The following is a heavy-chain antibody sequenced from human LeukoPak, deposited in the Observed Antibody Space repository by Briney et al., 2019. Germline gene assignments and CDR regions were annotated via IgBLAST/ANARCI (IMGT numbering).Heavy chain of an antibody. D-gene: IGHD6-13*01. CDR3: AKGAHRAAAGIFDY. CDR2: ISSSSSYI. V-gene: IGHV3-21*01. J-gene: IGHJ4*02. Sequence: GGSLRLSCAASGFTFSSYSMNWVRQAPGKGLEWVSSISSSSSYIYYADSVKGRFIISRDNSKNTLYLQMNSLRAEDTAVYYCAKGAHRAAAGIFDYWGQGTLVTVSS. CDR1: GFTFSSYS.